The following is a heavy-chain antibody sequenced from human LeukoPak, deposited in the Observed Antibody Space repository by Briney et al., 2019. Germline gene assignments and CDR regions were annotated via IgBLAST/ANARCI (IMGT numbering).Heavy chain of an antibody. V-gene: IGHV4-39*01. D-gene: IGHD1-7*01. Sequence: PSETLSLTCTVSGGSISSSSYYWGWIRQPPGKGLEWIGSIYYSGSTYYNPSLKSRVTISVDTSKDQFSLKLSSVTAADTAVYYCASRNWNYLFDYWGQGTLVTVSS. J-gene: IGHJ4*02. CDR3: ASRNWNYLFDY. CDR1: GGSISSSSYY. CDR2: IYYSGST.